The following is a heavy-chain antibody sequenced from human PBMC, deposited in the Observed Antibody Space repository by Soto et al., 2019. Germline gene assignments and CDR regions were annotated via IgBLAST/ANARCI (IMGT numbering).Heavy chain of an antibody. CDR2: ISSSGTIT. CDR1: GFTFSRYS. V-gene: IGHV3-48*01. Sequence: EVQLAESGGGLVQPGGSLRLSCAASGFTFSRYSMIWVRQAPGKGLEWVSYISSSGTITNYADSVKGCCTISRDNAHNSILMVMNSMRAEDASVDYCARERSPGAFWGVIRQTYFDNWGQGALVAVSS. CDR3: ARERSPGAFWGVIRQTYFDN. J-gene: IGHJ4*02. D-gene: IGHD3-16*01.